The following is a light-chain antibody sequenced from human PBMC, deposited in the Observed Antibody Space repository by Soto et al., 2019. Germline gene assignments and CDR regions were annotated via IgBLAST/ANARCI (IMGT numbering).Light chain of an antibody. CDR2: WAS. J-gene: IGKJ2*01. CDR1: QSVLYSSNNKNH. CDR3: QQYYSTPYT. V-gene: IGKV4-1*01. Sequence: DIVMTQSPDSLAVSLGERATINCKSSQSVLYSSNNKNHLAWYQQKPGQRPKLLIYWASTRESGVPDRFSGSGSGTDFTLTISSLQAEDVAVYYCQQYYSTPYTFGQGTKLEIK.